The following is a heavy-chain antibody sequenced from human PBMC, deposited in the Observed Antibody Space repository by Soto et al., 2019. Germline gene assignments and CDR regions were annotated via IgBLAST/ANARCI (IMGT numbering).Heavy chain of an antibody. V-gene: IGHV4-30-4*01. CDR2: IYYIGST. Sequence: SETLSLTCTVSGGSISSGDYYWSWIRQPPGKGLEWIGYIYYIGSTYYNPSLKSRVTISVDPSKNQFSLKLSSVIAADTAVYYCARELGYCSGGSCYYPNWFDPWGQGTLVTVSS. J-gene: IGHJ5*02. CDR1: GGSISSGDYY. CDR3: ARELGYCSGGSCYYPNWFDP. D-gene: IGHD2-15*01.